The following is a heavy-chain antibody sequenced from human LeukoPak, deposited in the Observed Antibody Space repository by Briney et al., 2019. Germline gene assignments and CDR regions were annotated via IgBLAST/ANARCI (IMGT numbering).Heavy chain of an antibody. J-gene: IGHJ1*01. V-gene: IGHV3-74*01. Sequence: GGSLRLSCAASGFTFSMYWMHWVRQAPGKGLVWVSRIKSDGSTNYADSVKGRFTISRDNAKNAVSLRMNSLRPEDTGVYYCTRAPSEIGGYYPEYFRHWGQGTLVTVSS. CDR1: GFTFSMYW. CDR2: IKSDGST. D-gene: IGHD3-22*01. CDR3: TRAPSEIGGYYPEYFRH.